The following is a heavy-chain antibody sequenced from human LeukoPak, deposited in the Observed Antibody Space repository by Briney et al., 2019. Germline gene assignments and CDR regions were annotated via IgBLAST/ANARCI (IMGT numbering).Heavy chain of an antibody. J-gene: IGHJ4*02. CDR2: INGDGSST. D-gene: IGHD1-26*01. V-gene: IGHV3-74*01. CDR3: ARDLRGARDY. Sequence: PGGSLRLSCAASGFTFSSYWMHWVRQVPGKGLVWVSRINGDGSSTSYADSVKGRFTISRDNAKNTLYLQMNSLRAEDTSVYYCARDLRGARDYWGQGTLVTVSS. CDR1: GFTFSSYW.